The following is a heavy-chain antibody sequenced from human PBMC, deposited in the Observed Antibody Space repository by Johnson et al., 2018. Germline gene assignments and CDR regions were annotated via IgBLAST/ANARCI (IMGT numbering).Heavy chain of an antibody. CDR1: GFTFSNAW. CDR3: SRVKGSSDFWSGYYTNYYYYYYMDV. V-gene: IGHV3-43D*03. CDR2: ISWDGGST. Sequence: VQLQESGGGLVKPGGSLRLSCAASGFTFSNAWMNWFRQSPGKGLEWVSLISWDGGSTYYADSVKGRFTISRDNRKNSLYLQMNSLRAEDTALYYCSRVKGSSDFWSGYYTNYYYYYYMDVWGKGTTVTVSS. J-gene: IGHJ6*03. D-gene: IGHD3-3*01.